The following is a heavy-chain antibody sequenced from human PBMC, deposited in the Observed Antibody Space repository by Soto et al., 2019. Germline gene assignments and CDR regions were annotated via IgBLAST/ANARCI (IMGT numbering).Heavy chain of an antibody. CDR2: IYYSGST. CDR3: ARVETVLIRDTPAGGFDY. CDR1: GGSISSSSYY. J-gene: IGHJ4*02. V-gene: IGHV4-39*01. Sequence: SETLSLTCTVSGGSISSSSYYWGWIRQPPGKGLEWIGSIYYSGSTYYNPSLKSRVTISVDTSKNQFSLKLSSVTAADTAVYYCARVETVLIRDTPAGGFDYWGQGTLVTVS. D-gene: IGHD3-9*01.